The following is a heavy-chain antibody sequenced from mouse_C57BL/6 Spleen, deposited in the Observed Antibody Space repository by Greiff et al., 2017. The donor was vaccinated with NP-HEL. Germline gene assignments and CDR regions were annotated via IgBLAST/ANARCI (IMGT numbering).Heavy chain of an antibody. D-gene: IGHD4-1*01. CDR1: GYAFSSSW. Sequence: VQLQQSGPELVKPGASVKISCKASGYAFSSSWMNWVKQRPGKGLEWIGRIYPGDGDTNYNGKFKGKATLTADKSSSTAYMQLSSLTSEDSAVYFCARQENWAWFAYWGQGTLVTVSA. CDR2: IYPGDGDT. CDR3: ARQENWAWFAY. J-gene: IGHJ3*01. V-gene: IGHV1-82*01.